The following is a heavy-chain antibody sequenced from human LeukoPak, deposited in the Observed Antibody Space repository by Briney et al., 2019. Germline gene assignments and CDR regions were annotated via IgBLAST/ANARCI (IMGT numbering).Heavy chain of an antibody. CDR2: ISGSGGST. CDR1: GFTFSSYA. V-gene: IGHV3-23*01. CDR3: DKKPGHYYDSSGYSREYYFDY. J-gene: IGHJ4*02. Sequence: PGGSLRLSCAASGFTFSSYAMSWVRQAPGKGLEWVSAISGSGGSTYYADSVKGRFTISRDNSKNTMNLQMNRLRAEDTAVYSCDKKPGHYYDSSGYSREYYFDYWGQGTLVTVSS. D-gene: IGHD3-22*01.